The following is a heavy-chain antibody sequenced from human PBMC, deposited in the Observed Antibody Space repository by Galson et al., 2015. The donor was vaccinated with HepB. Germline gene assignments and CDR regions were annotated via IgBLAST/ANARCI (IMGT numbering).Heavy chain of an antibody. CDR2: INAGNGNT. J-gene: IGHJ4*02. Sequence: QSGAEVKKPGESLRISCKASGYTFTSYAMHWVRQAPGQRLEWMGWINAGNGNTKYSQKFQGRVTITRDTSASTAYMELSSLRSEDTAVYYCARALSGYYRGWGQGTLVTVSS. D-gene: IGHD3-22*01. CDR3: ARALSGYYRG. V-gene: IGHV1-3*01. CDR1: GYTFTSYA.